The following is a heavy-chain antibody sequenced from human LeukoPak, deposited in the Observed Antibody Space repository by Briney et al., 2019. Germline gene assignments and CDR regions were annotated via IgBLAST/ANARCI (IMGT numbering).Heavy chain of an antibody. CDR2: LSFDGDEK. V-gene: IGHV3-30-3*02. J-gene: IGHJ4*02. D-gene: IGHD1-26*01. CDR1: GFTYNTYS. CDR3: AKKLPGRYLAAIDY. Sequence: PGGSLRLSCVASGFTYNTYSMHWVRQAPGKGLEWVAVLSFDGDEKHYADSVKGRFTISRDNSENTLYLQKNSLRAEDTAVYYCAKKLPGRYLAAIDYWGQGTLVTVSS.